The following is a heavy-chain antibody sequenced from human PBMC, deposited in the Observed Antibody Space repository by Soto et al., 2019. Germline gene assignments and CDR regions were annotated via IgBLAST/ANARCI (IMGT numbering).Heavy chain of an antibody. CDR2: IYFTGNA. CDR1: GGSISGYY. D-gene: IGHD2-21*02. Sequence: AETKSLSRDVAGGSISGYYWALVCQAPGKGLEWIGYIYFTGNANYRPSLKRRVTMSVDMSRNQFSLNLRSVTAADTAVYYCARASPLDNGGNSVFDYWGQGTVVTVSP. CDR3: ARASPLDNGGNSVFDY. J-gene: IGHJ4*02. V-gene: IGHV4-59*01.